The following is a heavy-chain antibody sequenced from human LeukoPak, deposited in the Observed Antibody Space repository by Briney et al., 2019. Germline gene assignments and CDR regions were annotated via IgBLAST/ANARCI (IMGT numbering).Heavy chain of an antibody. D-gene: IGHD2-2*01. J-gene: IGHJ5*01. CDR1: GFTFSNYA. CDR2: ISSNGGIT. CDR3: VKSELGYCSSTSCYDS. V-gene: IGHV3-64D*06. Sequence: GGSLRLSCSASGFTFSNYAMHWVRQAPGKGLEYVSAISSNGGITYYADSVKGRFTISRDNSKNALYLQMSNLRAEDTAVYYCVKSELGYCSSTSCYDSWGQGTLVTVSS.